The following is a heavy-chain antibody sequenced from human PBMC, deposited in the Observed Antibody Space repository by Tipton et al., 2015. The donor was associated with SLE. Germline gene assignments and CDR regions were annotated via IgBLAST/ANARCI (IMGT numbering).Heavy chain of an antibody. J-gene: IGHJ4*02. V-gene: IGHV4-34*01. D-gene: IGHD6-19*01. CDR1: GGSFSGYY. CDR2: INHSGST. CDR3: ARATVAGMGY. Sequence: TLSLTCAVYGGSFSGYYWSWIRQPPGKGLEWIGYINHSGSTNYNPSLKSRVTISVDTSKNQFSLKLSSVTAADTAVYYCARATVAGMGYWGQGTLVTVSS.